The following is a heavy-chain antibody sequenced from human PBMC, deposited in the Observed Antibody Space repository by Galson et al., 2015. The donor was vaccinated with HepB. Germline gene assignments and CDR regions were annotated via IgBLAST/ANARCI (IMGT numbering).Heavy chain of an antibody. D-gene: IGHD3-10*01. V-gene: IGHV3-30-3*01. CDR3: ARDSTRGDSFDI. CDR1: GFTFNNYY. Sequence: SLRLSCAASGFTFNNYYMHWVRQAPGKGLEWVALISFDGDNKYYADSVKGRFTISRDNSKSTLYVQMSSLKTDDTAVYYCARDSTRGDSFDIWGPGTRVTVSS. J-gene: IGHJ3*02. CDR2: ISFDGDNK.